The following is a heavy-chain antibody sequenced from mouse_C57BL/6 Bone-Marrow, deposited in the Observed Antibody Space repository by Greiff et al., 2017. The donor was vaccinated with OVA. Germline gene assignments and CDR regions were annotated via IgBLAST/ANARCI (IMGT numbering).Heavy chain of an antibody. J-gene: IGHJ1*03. CDR3: ARNYDGYHWYFDV. CDR1: GFSLTSYG. CDR2: IWSGGST. V-gene: IGHV2-2*01. Sequence: VQGVESGPGLVQPSQSLSITCTVSGFSLTSYGVHWVRQSPGKGLEWLGVIWSGGSTDYNAAFISRLSISKDNSKSQVFFKMNSLQADDTAIYYCARNYDGYHWYFDVWGTGTTVTVSS. D-gene: IGHD2-3*01.